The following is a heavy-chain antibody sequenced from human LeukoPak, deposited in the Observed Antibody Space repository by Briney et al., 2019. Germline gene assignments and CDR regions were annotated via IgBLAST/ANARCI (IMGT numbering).Heavy chain of an antibody. V-gene: IGHV4-61*02. Sequence: PSETLSLTCTVSGGSISSGSYYWSWIRQPAGKGLEWIGRIYTSGSTNYNPSPKSRVTISVDTSKNQFSLKLSSLTAPDTAVYYCASEVIAVVAALGFDYYDYMDVGGKGTTVTVSS. J-gene: IGHJ6*03. CDR3: ASEVIAVVAALGFDYYDYMDV. CDR2: IYTSGST. D-gene: IGHD6-19*01. CDR1: GGSISSGSYY.